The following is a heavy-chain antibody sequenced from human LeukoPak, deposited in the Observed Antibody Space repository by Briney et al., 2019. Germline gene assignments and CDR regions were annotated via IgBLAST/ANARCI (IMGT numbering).Heavy chain of an antibody. Sequence: GGCLRLSCAASGFTVSSNYMTWVREAPGKGLEWVSVIYSGGATYYADSVKGRFTISRNNSKNPLYLQMISLGDEDTAVYYCARELHLGQATLVTVSS. V-gene: IGHV3-66*02. CDR2: IYSGGAT. CDR1: GFTVSSNY. D-gene: IGHD1-26*01. CDR3: ARELH. J-gene: IGHJ4*02.